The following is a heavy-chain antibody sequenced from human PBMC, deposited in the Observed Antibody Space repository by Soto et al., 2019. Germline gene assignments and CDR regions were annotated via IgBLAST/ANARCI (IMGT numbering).Heavy chain of an antibody. CDR1: GGSFTSTNYF. CDR3: AGPQIYGSKAAPAPIFPP. D-gene: IGHD2-15*01. Sequence: QLQESGPGLVKPSETLSLTCTVSGGSFTSTNYFWGWIRQPPGKGLEWIGYMYYNGNTFYSPALQGSLPLSRGPAKEPFPLGLGSCTAACPANLFWAGPQIYGSKAAPAPIFPPWGLGGNVTVPP. V-gene: IGHV4-39*01. CDR2: MYYNGNT. J-gene: IGHJ6*01.